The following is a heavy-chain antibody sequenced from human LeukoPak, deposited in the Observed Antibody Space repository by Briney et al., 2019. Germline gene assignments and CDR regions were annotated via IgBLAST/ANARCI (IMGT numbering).Heavy chain of an antibody. CDR3: AGYGSGTYYYYYGMDV. J-gene: IGHJ6*02. V-gene: IGHV1-8*01. CDR1: GYTFTSYD. D-gene: IGHD3-10*01. CDR2: MNPNSGNT. Sequence: GASVKVSCKASGYTFTSYDINWVRKATGQGLEWMGWMNPNSGNTGYAQKFQGRVTMTRNTSISTAYMELSSLRSEDTAVYYCAGYGSGTYYYYYGMDVWGQGTTVTVSS.